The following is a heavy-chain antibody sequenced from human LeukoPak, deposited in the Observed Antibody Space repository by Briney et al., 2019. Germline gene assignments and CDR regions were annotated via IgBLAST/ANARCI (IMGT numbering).Heavy chain of an antibody. D-gene: IGHD2-21*02. CDR3: SGHMTSADY. Sequence: GGSLRLSCAASGFIFSNAWMSWVRRAPGKGLEWVARIKRNTDGGTTDYAAPVNGRFTISRDDSENTVYLQMNSLKIEDTAVYSCSGHMTSADYWGQGTLVTVSS. V-gene: IGHV3-15*01. CDR1: GFIFSNAW. CDR2: IKRNTDGGTT. J-gene: IGHJ4*02.